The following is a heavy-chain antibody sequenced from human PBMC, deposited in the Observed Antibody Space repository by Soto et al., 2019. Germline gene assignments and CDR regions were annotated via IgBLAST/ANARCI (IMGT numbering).Heavy chain of an antibody. CDR3: AQEAAEGYYYGMDV. J-gene: IGHJ6*02. Sequence: PGESQKISSKGSGYSFTSYWISWVRQMPGKGLEWMGRIDPSDSYTNYSPSFQGHVTISADKSISTAYLQWSSLKASDTAMYYCAQEAAEGYYYGMDVWGQGTTVTVSS. V-gene: IGHV5-10-1*01. D-gene: IGHD6-13*01. CDR1: GYSFTSYW. CDR2: IDPSDSYT.